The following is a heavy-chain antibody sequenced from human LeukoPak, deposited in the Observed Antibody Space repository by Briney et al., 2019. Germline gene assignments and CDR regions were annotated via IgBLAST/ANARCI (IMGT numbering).Heavy chain of an antibody. CDR1: GGSITNYY. CDR3: ARPGRQDAYNGHYWYFDL. CDR2: VSYSGRT. D-gene: IGHD5-24*01. V-gene: IGHV4-59*01. Sequence: SETLSLTCTVSGGSITNYYWNWIRQPPGKDLEWIGYVSYSGRTHYSAALKSRVTISVDTSKNQFSLNLRSVTAADTAVYYCARPGRQDAYNGHYWYFDLWGRGTLVTVSS. J-gene: IGHJ2*01.